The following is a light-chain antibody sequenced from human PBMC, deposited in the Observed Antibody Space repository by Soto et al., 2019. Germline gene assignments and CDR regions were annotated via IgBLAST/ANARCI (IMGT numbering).Light chain of an antibody. J-gene: IGLJ3*02. CDR2: SNN. Sequence: LTQPPSASGTPGQRVTISCSGSSSNIGGNTVNWYQQLPGTAPKLLIYSNNQRPSGVPDRFSGSKSGTSASLAISGLQSEDEADYYCAAWDDSLNGWVFGGGTKLTVL. V-gene: IGLV1-44*01. CDR3: AAWDDSLNGWV. CDR1: SSNIGGNT.